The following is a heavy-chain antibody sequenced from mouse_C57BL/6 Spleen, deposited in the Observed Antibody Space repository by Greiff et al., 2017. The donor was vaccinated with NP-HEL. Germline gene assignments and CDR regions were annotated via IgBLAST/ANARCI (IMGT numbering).Heavy chain of an antibody. V-gene: IGHV1-80*01. Sequence: QVQLQQSGAELVKPGASVKISCKASGYAFSSYWMTWVKQRPGRGLEWIGQIYPGEGDTNYNGKFKGKATLTADKSSSTAYMQLSSLTSEDSAVYFCARRGLPSFDYWGQGTTLTVSS. J-gene: IGHJ2*01. CDR3: ARRGLPSFDY. CDR1: GYAFSSYW. CDR2: IYPGEGDT.